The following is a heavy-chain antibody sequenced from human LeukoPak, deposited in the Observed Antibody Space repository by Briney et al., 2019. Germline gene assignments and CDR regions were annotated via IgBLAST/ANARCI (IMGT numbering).Heavy chain of an antibody. V-gene: IGHV1-18*01. J-gene: IGHJ3*02. CDR2: IRADNGDT. Sequence: ASVKVSCKASGYTFITYGITWLRQAPGQGLEWMAWIRADNGDTKFGQKFQGRVTLTTDKSTRTAYMELRSLRSDDTAVYYCASLKNSYDSSGYLVTDAFDIWGQGTMVTVSS. CDR1: GYTFITYG. CDR3: ASLKNSYDSSGYLVTDAFDI. D-gene: IGHD3-22*01.